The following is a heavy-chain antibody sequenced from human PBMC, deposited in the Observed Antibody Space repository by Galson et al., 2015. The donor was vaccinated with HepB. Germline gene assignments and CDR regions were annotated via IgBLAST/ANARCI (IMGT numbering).Heavy chain of an antibody. CDR3: ARTPNGFDI. CDR1: GFSFSDTY. V-gene: IGHV3-11*01. J-gene: IGHJ3*02. CDR2: ISSSGSTK. Sequence: SLRLSCAASGFSFSDTYMSWIRQAPGKGLEWIAYISSSGSTKKYADSVRGRFTISRDDAKNSVLLQVSSLRAEDTAVYYCARTPNGFDIWGQGTMVTVSS.